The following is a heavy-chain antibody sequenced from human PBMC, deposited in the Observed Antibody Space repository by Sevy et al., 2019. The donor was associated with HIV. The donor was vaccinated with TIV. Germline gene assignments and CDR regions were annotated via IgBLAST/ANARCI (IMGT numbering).Heavy chain of an antibody. CDR1: GFTFSNFW. V-gene: IGHV3-7*03. CDR3: ATDSLYTNYPYFDF. Sequence: GGSLRLSCAASGFTFSNFWMSWVRQAPGKGLEWAANMKPDGGDKWYVDSVKRRFTISTDNAKNSLYLHMTSLRAEDTAVYYCATDSLYTNYPYFDFWGQGTLVTVSS. D-gene: IGHD4-4*01. CDR2: MKPDGGDK. J-gene: IGHJ4*02.